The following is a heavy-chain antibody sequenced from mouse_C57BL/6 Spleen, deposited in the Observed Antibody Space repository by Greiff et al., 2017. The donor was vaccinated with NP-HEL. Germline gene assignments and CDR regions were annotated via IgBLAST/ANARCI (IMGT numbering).Heavy chain of an antibody. CDR3: ARRGYDGDWFAY. Sequence: VQLQQSGPELVKPGASVKISCKASGYSFTGYYMNWVKQSPEKSLEWIGEINPSTGGTTYNQKFKAKATLTVDKSSSTAYMQLKGLTSEDSAVYYCARRGYDGDWFAYWGQGTLVTVSA. CDR1: GYSFTGYY. J-gene: IGHJ3*01. V-gene: IGHV1-42*01. CDR2: INPSTGGT. D-gene: IGHD2-2*01.